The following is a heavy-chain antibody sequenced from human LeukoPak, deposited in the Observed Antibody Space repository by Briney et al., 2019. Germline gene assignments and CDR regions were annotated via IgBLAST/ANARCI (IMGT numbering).Heavy chain of an antibody. Sequence: ASVKVSCKASGYSFTGYYIHWVRQAPGQGLEWMGWINPNSGGTNYAQKFQGRVTMTRDTSVSTAYMELSRLRSDDTAVYYCARESGLLWFGELYRNWFDPWGQGTLVTVSS. V-gene: IGHV1-2*02. D-gene: IGHD3-10*01. CDR2: INPNSGGT. J-gene: IGHJ5*02. CDR3: ARESGLLWFGELYRNWFDP. CDR1: GYSFTGYY.